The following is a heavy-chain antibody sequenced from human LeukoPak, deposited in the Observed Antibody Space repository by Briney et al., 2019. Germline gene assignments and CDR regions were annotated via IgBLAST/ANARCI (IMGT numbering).Heavy chain of an antibody. CDR3: ARAKGTNYYGSGTRFDY. V-gene: IGHV4-34*01. J-gene: IGHJ4*02. D-gene: IGHD3-10*01. Sequence: PSETLSLTCAVYGGSFSGYYWSWIRQPPGKGLEWIGEINRSGSTNYNPSLKSRVTISVDTSKNQFSLKLSSVTAADTAVYYCARAKGTNYYGSGTRFDYWGQGTLVTVSS. CDR2: INRSGST. CDR1: GGSFSGYY.